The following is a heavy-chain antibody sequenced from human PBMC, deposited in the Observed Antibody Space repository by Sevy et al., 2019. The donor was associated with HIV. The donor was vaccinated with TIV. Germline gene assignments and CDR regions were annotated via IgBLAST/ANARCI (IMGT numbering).Heavy chain of an antibody. J-gene: IGHJ5*02. CDR1: GGSISSYY. V-gene: IGHV4-59*01. CDR2: IYHSGST. Sequence: SETLSLTCTVSGGSISSYYWSWIRQPPGKGLEWIGYIYHSGSTNYNPSLKSRVTISVDTSKNQFSLKLSSVTAADTAVYYCARGHVWFRWFDPWGQGTLVTVSS. D-gene: IGHD3-10*01. CDR3: ARGHVWFRWFDP.